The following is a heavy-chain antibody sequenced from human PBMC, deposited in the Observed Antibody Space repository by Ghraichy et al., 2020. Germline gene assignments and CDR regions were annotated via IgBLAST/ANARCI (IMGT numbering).Heavy chain of an antibody. CDR2: INPKSGGT. Sequence: ASVKVSCKASGYIFSGYYMHWVRQAPGQGLEWMGWINPKSGGTNYAQKFQGRVTMTRDTSISTAYMELSRLRSDDTAVYYCARVAMVRGVMHGHYGMDVWGQGTTVTVSS. J-gene: IGHJ6*02. V-gene: IGHV1-2*02. D-gene: IGHD3-10*01. CDR3: ARVAMVRGVMHGHYGMDV. CDR1: GYIFSGYY.